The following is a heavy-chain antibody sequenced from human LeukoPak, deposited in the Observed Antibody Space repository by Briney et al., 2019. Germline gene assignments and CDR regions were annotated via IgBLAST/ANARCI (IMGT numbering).Heavy chain of an antibody. V-gene: IGHV3-23*01. CDR2: ISGSGGST. J-gene: IGHJ4*02. CDR1: GYTFSSYA. Sequence: PGGSLRLTCAGSGYTFSSYAMSWVRQAPGKGLEWVSDISGSGGSTYYADSVKGRFTISRDNSKGTLYLQMNSLRAEDTAVYYCATRYSSGWYGPNYWGQGTLVTVSS. D-gene: IGHD6-19*01. CDR3: ATRYSSGWYGPNY.